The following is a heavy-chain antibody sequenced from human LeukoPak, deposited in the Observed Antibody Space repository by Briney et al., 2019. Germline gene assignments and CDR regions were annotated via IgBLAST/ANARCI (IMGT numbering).Heavy chain of an antibody. J-gene: IGHJ6*03. CDR3: AGGRGVAGNYYYYYMDV. CDR1: GLIFSSYH. V-gene: IGHV3-21*01. CDR2: ISSGGEYI. Sequence: GGSLRLSCVASGLIFSSYHMNWVRQTPEKGMEWVSSISSGGEYIYSSDSLKGRFTICRDNVKKTLYLQMNSLRAEDTAVYYCAGGRGVAGNYYYYYMDVWGKGTTVTVSS. D-gene: IGHD6-19*01.